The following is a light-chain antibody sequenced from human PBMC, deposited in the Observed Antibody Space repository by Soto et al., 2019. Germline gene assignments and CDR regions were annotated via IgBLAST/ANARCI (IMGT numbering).Light chain of an antibody. J-gene: IGKJ4*01. V-gene: IGKV3-11*01. CDR1: QSVSRY. CDR3: HQRSNWPRP. Sequence: EIVLTQSPATLSLSPGERATLSCRASQSVSRYLAWYQQNPGQAPRLLIYDASNRATGVPARFSGSGSGTDFTLTINSLEPEDIAVYYCHQRSNWPRPFGGGTKVEIK. CDR2: DAS.